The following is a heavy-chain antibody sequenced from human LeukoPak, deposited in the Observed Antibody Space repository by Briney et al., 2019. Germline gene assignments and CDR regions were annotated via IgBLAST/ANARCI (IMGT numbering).Heavy chain of an antibody. CDR1: GFTLGSHD. Sequence: GGSLRLPCTASGFTLGSHDMHWVRQIPGQGREWVAAVSSGSHAFFAHSVHGRFTVSRAGARNSLYLQMNSLRAGDTAVSYCVREARGYHYTSFDYWGQGTLVTVSS. CDR3: VREARGYHYTSFDY. D-gene: IGHD5-18*01. CDR2: VSSGSHA. J-gene: IGHJ4*02. V-gene: IGHV3-13*01.